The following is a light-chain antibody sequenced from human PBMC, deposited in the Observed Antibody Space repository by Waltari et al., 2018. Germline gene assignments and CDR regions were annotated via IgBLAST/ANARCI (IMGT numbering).Light chain of an antibody. J-gene: IGLJ3*02. CDR2: EDS. Sequence: SYELTQPPSVSVFPGQTARITCSGDALPKKYAYWFQQKSGQAPGVVIYEDSERPSGIPESFSASTSGTVATLTISGAQVEDEADYYCYSTDSSVNHRVFGGGTKLTVL. V-gene: IGLV3-10*01. CDR3: YSTDSSVNHRV. CDR1: ALPKKY.